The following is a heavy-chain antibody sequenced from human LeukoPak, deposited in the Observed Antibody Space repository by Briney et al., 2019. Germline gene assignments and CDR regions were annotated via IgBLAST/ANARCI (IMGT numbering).Heavy chain of an antibody. J-gene: IGHJ5*02. CDR2: INPNSGGT. D-gene: IGHD2-8*01. CDR3: ARSVRPLGWFDP. V-gene: IGHV1-2*02. CDR1: GYTFTGYY. Sequence: ASVKVSCKASGYTFTGYYMHWVRQAPGQGFEWMGWINPNSGGTNYAQKFQGRVTMTRDTSTSTVYMELSSLRSEDTAVYYCARSVRPLGWFDPWGQGTLVTVSS.